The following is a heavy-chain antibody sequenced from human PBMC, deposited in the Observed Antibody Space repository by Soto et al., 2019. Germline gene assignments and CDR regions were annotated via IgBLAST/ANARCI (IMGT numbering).Heavy chain of an antibody. Sequence: PSETLSLTCAVYGGSFSGYYWSWIRQPPGKGLEWIGEINHSGSTNYNPSLKSRVTISVDTSKNQFSLKLSSVTAADTAVYYCARGLLTYYYDSSGYCWFDPWGQGTLVTVSS. CDR1: GGSFSGYY. V-gene: IGHV4-34*01. CDR3: ARGLLTYYYDSSGYCWFDP. CDR2: INHSGST. D-gene: IGHD3-22*01. J-gene: IGHJ5*02.